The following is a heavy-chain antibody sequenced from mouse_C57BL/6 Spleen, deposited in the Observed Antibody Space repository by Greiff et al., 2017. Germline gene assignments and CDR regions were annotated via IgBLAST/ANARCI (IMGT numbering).Heavy chain of an antibody. CDR2: IHPNSGST. J-gene: IGHJ3*01. CDR3: ARTPIYYDYEGLAY. Sequence: VQLQQPGAELVKPGASVKLSCKASGYTFTSYWMHWVKQRPGQGLEWIGMIHPNSGSTNYNEKFKSKATLTVDKSSSTAYMQLSSLTSEDSAVYYCARTPIYYDYEGLAYWGQGTLVTVSA. CDR1: GYTFTSYW. D-gene: IGHD2-4*01. V-gene: IGHV1-64*01.